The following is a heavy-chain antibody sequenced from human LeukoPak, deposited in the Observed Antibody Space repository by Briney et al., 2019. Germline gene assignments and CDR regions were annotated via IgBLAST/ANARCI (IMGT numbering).Heavy chain of an antibody. D-gene: IGHD6-6*01. Sequence: SETLSLTCAVSGGSISSSNWWSWVRQPPGKGLEWIGEIYHSGSTNYNPSLKSRVTISVDKSKNQFSLKLSSVTAADTAVYYCARDRHSYSSSSGDYWGQGTLVTVSS. J-gene: IGHJ4*02. CDR3: ARDRHSYSSSSGDY. CDR2: IYHSGST. V-gene: IGHV4-4*02. CDR1: GGSISSSNW.